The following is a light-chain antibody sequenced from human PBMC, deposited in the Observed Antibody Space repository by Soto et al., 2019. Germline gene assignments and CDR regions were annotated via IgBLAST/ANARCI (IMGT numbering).Light chain of an antibody. Sequence: EIVMTQSPATLSVCPGERATLSCRASQSVGSNLAWYQQKPGQAPRLLIYGASTRATGIPARFSGSGSGTEFTLTISSLQSEDFAIYFCKQYNNWPPDRTFGQGTKVEIK. CDR3: KQYNNWPPDRT. CDR2: GAS. CDR1: QSVGSN. J-gene: IGKJ1*01. V-gene: IGKV3-15*01.